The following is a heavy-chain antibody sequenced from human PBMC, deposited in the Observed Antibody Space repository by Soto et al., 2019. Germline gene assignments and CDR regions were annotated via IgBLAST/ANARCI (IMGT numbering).Heavy chain of an antibody. CDR3: ARCHILTGYYLDAFNI. CDR2: IYPCDSDT. Sequence: PGESLKISCNCSGYSFTTYCIGLVLQMPGKGLEGLWIIYPCDSDTTYSLSFQGQVTISPDKSIGTAYLQWSSLKDSDTAMYSCARCHILTGYYLDAFNIWGQVTMVTFSS. D-gene: IGHD3-9*01. V-gene: IGHV5-51*01. CDR1: GYSFTTYC. J-gene: IGHJ3*02.